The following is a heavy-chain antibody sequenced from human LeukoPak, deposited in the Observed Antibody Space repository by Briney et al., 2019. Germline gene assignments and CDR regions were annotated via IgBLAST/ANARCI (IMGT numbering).Heavy chain of an antibody. D-gene: IGHD3-10*01. Sequence: GGSLRLSCEASGFSFPYGMSWVRQAPGKGLEWVSGITNSGENTYYADSVKGRFTISRDNSKNTLYLQMNSLRAEDTAVYYCAKAKRREFYFDYWGQGTLVTVSS. V-gene: IGHV3-23*01. CDR1: GFSFPYG. CDR3: AKAKRREFYFDY. J-gene: IGHJ4*02. CDR2: ITNSGENT.